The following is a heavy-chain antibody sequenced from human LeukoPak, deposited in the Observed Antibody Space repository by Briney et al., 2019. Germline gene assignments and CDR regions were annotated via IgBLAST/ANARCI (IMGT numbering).Heavy chain of an antibody. V-gene: IGHV4-4*07. CDR1: GEPISNYY. CDR2: LDTNGRP. CDR3: ARDLGPVRGVNWFDP. J-gene: IGHJ5*02. D-gene: IGHD3-10*01. Sequence: SETLSLTCTVTGEPISNYYWAWIRQSAGKGLEWIGSLDTNGRPNYNPSLKSRVTMSVDTSRNQFSLKLSSVTAADMAVYYCARDLGPVRGVNWFDPWGQGTLVTVSS.